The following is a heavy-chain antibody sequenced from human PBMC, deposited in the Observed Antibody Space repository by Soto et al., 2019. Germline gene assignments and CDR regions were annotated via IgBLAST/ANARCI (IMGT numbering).Heavy chain of an antibody. CDR2: ISGGGDST. Sequence: GGSLRLSCAGSGFTFSNYAMSWVRQAPGKGLEWVSAISGGGDSTYADSVKGRFTISRDNSKSILYLQMDSLRVEDAAVYFCARDDEFSSENGFDMWGQGTVVTVSS. V-gene: IGHV3-23*01. CDR1: GFTFSNYA. D-gene: IGHD3-3*01. J-gene: IGHJ3*02. CDR3: ARDDEFSSENGFDM.